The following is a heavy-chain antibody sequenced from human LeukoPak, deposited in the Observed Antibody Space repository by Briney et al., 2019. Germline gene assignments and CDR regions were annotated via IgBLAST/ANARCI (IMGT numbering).Heavy chain of an antibody. J-gene: IGHJ4*02. CDR1: GFPFSSYW. D-gene: IGHD3-22*01. CDR3: AKDPAVYYYDSSGYYSDYFDY. CDR2: ISGSGGST. V-gene: IGHV3-23*01. Sequence: GGSLRLSCVASGFPFSSYWMTWVRQAPGKGLEWVSAISGSGGSTYYADSVKGRFTISRDNSKNTLYLQMNSLRAEDTAVYYCAKDPAVYYYDSSGYYSDYFDYWGQGTLVTVSS.